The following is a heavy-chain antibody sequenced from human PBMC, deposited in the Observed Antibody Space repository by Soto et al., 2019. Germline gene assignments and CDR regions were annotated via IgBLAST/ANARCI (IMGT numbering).Heavy chain of an antibody. Sequence: SVKVSCKASGGTFSSYAISWVRQAPGQGLEWMGGIIPILGTANYAQKFQGRVTITADESTSTAYMELSSLRSEDTAVYYCARDRRAVAGTEFDYWGQGTLVTVSS. CDR3: ARDRRAVAGTEFDY. CDR2: IIPILGTA. V-gene: IGHV1-69*13. D-gene: IGHD6-19*01. J-gene: IGHJ4*02. CDR1: GGTFSSYA.